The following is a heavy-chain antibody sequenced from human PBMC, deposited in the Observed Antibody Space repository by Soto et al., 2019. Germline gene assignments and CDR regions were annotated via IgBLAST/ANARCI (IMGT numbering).Heavy chain of an antibody. CDR1: GGTFSSYA. CDR3: ARMAGIAVRYYYYGMDV. D-gene: IGHD6-19*01. J-gene: IGHJ6*02. Sequence: ASVKVSCKASGGTFSSYAISWVRQAPGQGLEWMGGIIPIFGTANYAQKFQGRVTITADESTSTAYMELSSLRSEDTAVYYCARMAGIAVRYYYYGMDVWGQGTTVTVSS. V-gene: IGHV1-69*13. CDR2: IIPIFGTA.